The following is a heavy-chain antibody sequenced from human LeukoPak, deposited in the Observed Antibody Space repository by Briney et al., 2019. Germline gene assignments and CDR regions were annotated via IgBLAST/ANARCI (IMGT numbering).Heavy chain of an antibody. CDR3: ARVAGYCSSTSCYGGIYYFDY. CDR2: ISAYNGNT. D-gene: IGHD2-2*01. CDR1: GYTFTSYG. V-gene: IGHV1-18*01. Sequence: ASVKVSCKASGYTFTSYGISWVRQAPGQGLEWMGWISAYNGNTNYAQKLQGRVTMTTDTSTSTAYMELRSLRSEDTAVYYCARVAGYCSSTSCYGGIYYFDYWGQGPLVTASS. J-gene: IGHJ4*02.